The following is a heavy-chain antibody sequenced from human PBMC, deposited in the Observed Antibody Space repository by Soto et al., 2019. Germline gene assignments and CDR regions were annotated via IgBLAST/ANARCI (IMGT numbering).Heavy chain of an antibody. Sequence: SVKVSCEASGGTFRSYAISWMRQAPGQGLEWMGGIIPIFGTANYAQKFQGRVTITADESTSTAYMELSSLRSEYTAVYYCARAPNYGDYGYYYYYGMDVWGQGTTVTVSS. CDR3: ARAPNYGDYGYYYYYGMDV. D-gene: IGHD4-17*01. J-gene: IGHJ6*02. CDR2: IIPIFGTA. V-gene: IGHV1-69*13. CDR1: GGTFRSYA.